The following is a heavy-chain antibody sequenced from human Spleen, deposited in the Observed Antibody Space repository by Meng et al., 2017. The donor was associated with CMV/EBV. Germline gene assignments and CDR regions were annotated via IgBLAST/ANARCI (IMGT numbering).Heavy chain of an antibody. CDR3: ARERAPYHDFWSGIYNNDYYGLDI. V-gene: IGHV4-39*07. Sequence: GSLRLSCTVSGGSISSSSYYWGWIRQPPGKGLEWIGSLSSSGTTHYNPSLKSRVTMSVDSSKNQFSLNLSSVTAADTALYYCARERAPYHDFWSGIYNNDYYGLDIWGQGTAVTVSS. D-gene: IGHD3-3*01. CDR2: LSSSGTT. J-gene: IGHJ6*02. CDR1: GGSISSSSYY.